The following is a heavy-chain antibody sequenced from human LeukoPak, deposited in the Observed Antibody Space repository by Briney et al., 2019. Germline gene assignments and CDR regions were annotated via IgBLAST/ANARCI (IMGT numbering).Heavy chain of an antibody. CDR3: VYGSEIFDP. Sequence: PSETLSLTCTVSGGSISSNLYYWGWIRQPPGKGLEWIGSIYYSGSTYYNPSLKSRVTISVDTSKNQFSLKLSSVTAADTAVYYCVYGSEIFDPWGQGTLVTVSS. D-gene: IGHD3-10*01. V-gene: IGHV4-39*01. CDR2: IYYSGST. J-gene: IGHJ5*02. CDR1: GGSISSNLYY.